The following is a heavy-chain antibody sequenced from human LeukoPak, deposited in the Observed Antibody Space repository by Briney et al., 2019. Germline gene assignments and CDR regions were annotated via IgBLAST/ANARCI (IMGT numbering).Heavy chain of an antibody. CDR1: GGTFSSYA. V-gene: IGHV1-69*06. D-gene: IGHD1-26*01. CDR2: IIPIFGTA. J-gene: IGHJ4*02. CDR3: ASRDKGAAHTFDY. Sequence: SVKVPCKASGGTFSSYAISWVRQAPGQGLEWMGGIIPIFGTANYAQKFQGRVTITADKSTSTAYMELSSLRSEDTAVYYCASRDKGAAHTFDYWGQGTLVTVSS.